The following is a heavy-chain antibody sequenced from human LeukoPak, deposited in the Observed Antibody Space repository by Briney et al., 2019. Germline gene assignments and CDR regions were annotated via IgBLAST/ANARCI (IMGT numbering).Heavy chain of an antibody. CDR3: ARGMATSYFDY. V-gene: IGHV3-23*01. CDR2: IRGNGGST. J-gene: IGHJ4*02. D-gene: IGHD5-24*01. CDR1: GFTFSSYA. Sequence: GGSLRLSCAASGFTFSSYAMSWVRQAPGKGLEWVSAIRGNGGSTYYADSVKGRFTISRDNSKNTLYLQMNSLRAEDTAVYYCARGMATSYFDYWGQGTLVTVSS.